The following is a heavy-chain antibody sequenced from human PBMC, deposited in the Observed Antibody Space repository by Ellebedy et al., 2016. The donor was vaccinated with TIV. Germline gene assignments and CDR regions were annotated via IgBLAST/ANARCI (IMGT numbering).Heavy chain of an antibody. CDR2: IIPIFGTA. D-gene: IGHD2-8*01. CDR3: ARVGAMGYYYGMDV. J-gene: IGHJ6*02. CDR1: GGTFSSYA. Sequence: SVKVSXKASGGTFSSYAISWVRQAPGQGLEWMGGIIPIFGTANYAQKFQGRVTMTRDTSTSTVYMELSSLRSEDTAVYYCARVGAMGYYYGMDVWGQGTTVTVSS. V-gene: IGHV1-69*05.